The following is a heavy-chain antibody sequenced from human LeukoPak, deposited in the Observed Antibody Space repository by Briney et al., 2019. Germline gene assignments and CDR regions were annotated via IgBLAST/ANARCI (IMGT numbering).Heavy chain of an antibody. V-gene: IGHV3-74*01. CDR1: GYTFTSYY. CDR2: INTDGSST. J-gene: IGHJ6*03. Sequence: ASVKVSCKASGYTFTSYYMHWVRQAPGKGLVWVSRINTDGSSTSYADSVKGRFIISRDNAKNTLYLQMNSLRAEDTAVYYCARSAYYYYYYMDVWGKGTTVTVSS. CDR3: ARSAYYYYYYMDV.